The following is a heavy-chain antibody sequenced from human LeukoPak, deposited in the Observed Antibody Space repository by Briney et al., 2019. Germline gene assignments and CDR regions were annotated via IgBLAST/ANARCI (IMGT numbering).Heavy chain of an antibody. V-gene: IGHV3-48*03. Sequence: PGGSLRLSCAASGFTFSTSEMNWVRQAPGKGLAWISYISSRGRTIFYADSMKGRFIISRDNAKNSLYLQMNSLRAEDTAVYYCARDSGGHNYALDGFDIWGQGTMVTVSS. CDR2: ISSRGRTI. CDR1: GFTFSTSE. J-gene: IGHJ3*02. D-gene: IGHD5-24*01. CDR3: ARDSGGHNYALDGFDI.